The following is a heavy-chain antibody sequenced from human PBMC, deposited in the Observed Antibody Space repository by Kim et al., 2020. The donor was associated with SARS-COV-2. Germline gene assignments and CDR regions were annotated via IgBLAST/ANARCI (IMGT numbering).Heavy chain of an antibody. Sequence: TIYYADSVKGRVTISRDNAKNSLYLRMNSLRDEDTAVYYCARDQGVRHYWGQGTLVTVSS. J-gene: IGHJ4*02. V-gene: IGHV3-48*02. CDR2: TI. CDR3: ARDQGVRHY.